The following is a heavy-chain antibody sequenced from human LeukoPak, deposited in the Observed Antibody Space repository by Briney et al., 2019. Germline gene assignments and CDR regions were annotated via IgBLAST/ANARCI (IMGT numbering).Heavy chain of an antibody. J-gene: IGHJ6*02. CDR1: GYTFTSYD. D-gene: IGHD6-13*01. CDR3: ARGAYSSSWCYYYYYGMDV. V-gene: IGHV1-8*01. Sequence: VASVKVSCKASGYTFTSYDINWVRQATGQGLEWMGWMNPNSGNTGYAQKFQGRVTMTRNTSISTAYMELSSLRSEDTAVYYCARGAYSSSWCYYYYYGMDVWGQGTTVSVSS. CDR2: MNPNSGNT.